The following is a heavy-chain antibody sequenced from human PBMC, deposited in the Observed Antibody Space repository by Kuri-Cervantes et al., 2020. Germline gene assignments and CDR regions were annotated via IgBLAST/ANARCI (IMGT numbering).Heavy chain of an antibody. D-gene: IGHD4-17*01. CDR3: ARGQPYGDYPYYYYYMGV. Sequence: SETLSLTCAVYGGSFSGYYWSWIRQPPGKGLEWIGEINHSGSTNYNPSLKSRVTISVDTSKNQFSLKLSSVTAADTAVYYCARGQPYGDYPYYYYYMGVWGKGTTVTVSS. V-gene: IGHV4-34*01. J-gene: IGHJ6*03. CDR2: INHSGST. CDR1: GGSFSGYY.